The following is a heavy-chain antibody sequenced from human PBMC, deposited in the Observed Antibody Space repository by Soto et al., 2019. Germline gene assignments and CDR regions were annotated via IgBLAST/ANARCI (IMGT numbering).Heavy chain of an antibody. D-gene: IGHD5-12*01. V-gene: IGHV4-4*02. CDR2: VSHSGST. CDR1: SGSITSSNW. CDR3: ARNRYGGYDFDF. Sequence: QVQLQESGPGLVKPSGTLSLTSAVSSGSITSSNWWSWVRQPPGKGLEWIGEVSHSGSTDYIPSRKGRVTISVDKSRNQLALRLNSVTAADAAVYYCARNRYGGYDFDFWGQGTLVTVSS. J-gene: IGHJ4*02.